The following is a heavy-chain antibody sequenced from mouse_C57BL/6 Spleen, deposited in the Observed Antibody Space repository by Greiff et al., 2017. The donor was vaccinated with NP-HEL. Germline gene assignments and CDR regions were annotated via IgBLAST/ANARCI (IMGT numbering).Heavy chain of an antibody. J-gene: IGHJ1*01. Sequence: VKLQESGAELVRPGTSVKMSCKASGYTFTNYWIGWAKQRPGHGLEWIGDIYPGGGYTNYNEKFKGKATLTVDTSSSTAYMQLSSLTSEDSAVYYCARKEVSGSSYGCYSVVWGPGTTVTVSS. CDR1: GYTFTNYW. V-gene: IGHV1-63*01. CDR3: ARKEVSGSSYGCYSVV. CDR2: IYPGGGYT. D-gene: IGHD1-1*01.